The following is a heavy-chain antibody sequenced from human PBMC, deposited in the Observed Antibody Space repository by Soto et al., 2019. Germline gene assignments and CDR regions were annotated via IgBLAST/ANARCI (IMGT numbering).Heavy chain of an antibody. D-gene: IGHD3-9*01. CDR1: GGSFSGYY. V-gene: IGHV4-34*01. Sequence: QVQLQQWGAGPLRPLETLSLTCGVSGGSFSGYYWAWIRPPPGKGLEWIGEINDRGSINYNPSLKSRVSISVDTSKNHYSLNLRSVTAADTAVYYCARESHDILTGPPWVWYFDLWGRGTLVTVSS. CDR2: INDRGSI. J-gene: IGHJ2*01. CDR3: ARESHDILTGPPWVWYFDL.